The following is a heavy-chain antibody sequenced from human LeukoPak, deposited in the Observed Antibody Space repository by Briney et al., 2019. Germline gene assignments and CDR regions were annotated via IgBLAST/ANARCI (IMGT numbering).Heavy chain of an antibody. V-gene: IGHV6-1*01. CDR3: ARSYITSRSNYYYYYYMDV. Sequence: SQTLSLTCALSGDSVSSNSAAWNWIRQSPSRGLEWLGRTYYRSKWYNDYAVSVKSRITINPDTSKNQFSLQLTSVTPEDTAVYYCARSYITSRSNYYYYYYMDVWGKGTTVTVSS. CDR2: TYYRSKWYN. J-gene: IGHJ6*03. CDR1: GDSVSSNSAA. D-gene: IGHD3-10*01.